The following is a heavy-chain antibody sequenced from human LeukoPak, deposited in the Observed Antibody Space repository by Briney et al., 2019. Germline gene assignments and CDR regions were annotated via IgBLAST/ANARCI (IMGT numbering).Heavy chain of an antibody. D-gene: IGHD3-10*01. CDR2: IYSGGST. Sequence: GGSLRLSCAASEFSVGSNYMTWVGQAPGKGLEWVSLIYSGGSTYYADSVKGRFTISRDNSKNTLYLQMNSLRAEDTAVYYCARSGITMVRGVTPTRYYYYYMDVWGKGTTVTVSS. J-gene: IGHJ6*03. V-gene: IGHV3-66*02. CDR1: EFSVGSNY. CDR3: ARSGITMVRGVTPTRYYYYYMDV.